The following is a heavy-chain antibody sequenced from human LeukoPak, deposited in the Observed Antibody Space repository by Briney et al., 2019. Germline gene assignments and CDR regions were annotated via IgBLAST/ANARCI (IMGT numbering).Heavy chain of an antibody. CDR2: IKSDGITI. CDR1: GFTFSNYM. CDR3: LRDLNWSLDQ. Sequence: PGGSLRLSCAASGFTFSNYMMHWVRQAPGKGLVWASRIKSDGITITYADSVKGRFTISRDNAKNTLYLLMNSLRAEDTAVYYCLRDLNWSLDQWGQGTLVTVSS. D-gene: IGHD1-20*01. V-gene: IGHV3-74*01. J-gene: IGHJ4*02.